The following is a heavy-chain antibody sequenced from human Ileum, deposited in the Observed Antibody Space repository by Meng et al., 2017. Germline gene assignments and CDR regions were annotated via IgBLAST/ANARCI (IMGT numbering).Heavy chain of an antibody. CDR3: AREISASAAAIAAPEKSVWLDP. V-gene: IGHV1-69*04. CDR2: IIPILDMT. Sequence: QVQLVQSGAEVQRPGSPAKAFCGVSGGTVRTITISGVRQARGQGLVWMGRIIPILDMTNYAQKFRGRVTFTADKSASTAYMELTNLRSEDTAVYYCAREISASAAAIAAPEKSVWLDPWGQGTLVTVSS. D-gene: IGHD2-2*01. J-gene: IGHJ5*02. CDR1: GGTVRTIT.